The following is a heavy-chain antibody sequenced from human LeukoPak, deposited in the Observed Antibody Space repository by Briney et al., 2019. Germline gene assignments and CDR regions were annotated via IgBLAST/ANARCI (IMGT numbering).Heavy chain of an antibody. J-gene: IGHJ4*02. CDR2: ISYDGSIK. Sequence: GGSLRLSCTVSGFTFNNYGMHWVRQAPGKGLEWVALISYDGSIKYYADSVKGRFTISRDDAKNSLYLQMNSLRAEDTAVYYCARLYQHDSSTYRPVDYWGQGTLVSVSS. D-gene: IGHD3-22*01. V-gene: IGHV3-30*03. CDR1: GFTFNNYG. CDR3: ARLYQHDSSTYRPVDY.